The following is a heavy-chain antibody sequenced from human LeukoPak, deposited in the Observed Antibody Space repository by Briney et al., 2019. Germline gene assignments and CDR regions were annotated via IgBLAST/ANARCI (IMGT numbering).Heavy chain of an antibody. V-gene: IGHV3-66*01. CDR2: INSGGST. Sequence: GGSLRLSCVGSGFPFSSYNMNWVRQAPGKGLEWVSFINSGGSTYYAGSVKGRFTISRDNSKNTLYLQMNSLRAEDTAVYYCARRERLGYSYGLGTFDVWGQGTTVTVSS. CDR3: ARRERLGYSYGLGTFDV. D-gene: IGHD5-18*01. J-gene: IGHJ3*01. CDR1: GFPFSSYN.